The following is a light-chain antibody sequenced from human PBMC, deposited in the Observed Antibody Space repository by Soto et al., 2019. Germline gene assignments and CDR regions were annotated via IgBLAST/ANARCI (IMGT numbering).Light chain of an antibody. CDR1: QAIRND. Sequence: DIQMTQSPSSLSASVGDRVTITCRASQAIRNDLAWFQQKPGKAPKCLIYAASSLQGGVPSRFSGSGSGKDFTLTISSLQPEDFATYYCLQHNSYPFTFGQGTELDIK. V-gene: IGKV1-17*01. J-gene: IGKJ2*01. CDR3: LQHNSYPFT. CDR2: AAS.